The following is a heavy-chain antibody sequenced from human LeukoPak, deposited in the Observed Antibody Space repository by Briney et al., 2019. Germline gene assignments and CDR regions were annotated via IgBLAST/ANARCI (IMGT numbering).Heavy chain of an antibody. CDR3: AQRYYYDSSGYYPFDY. CDR2: IYWNDDK. CDR1: GFSLSTSGVG. V-gene: IGHV2-5*01. J-gene: IGHJ4*02. D-gene: IGHD3-22*01. Sequence: SGPTLVNPTQTLTLTCTFSGFSLSTSGVGVGWIRQPPGEALEWLALIYWNDDKRYSPSLKSRLTITKDTSKNQVVLTMTNMDPVDTATYYCAQRYYYDSSGYYPFDYWGQGTLVTVSS.